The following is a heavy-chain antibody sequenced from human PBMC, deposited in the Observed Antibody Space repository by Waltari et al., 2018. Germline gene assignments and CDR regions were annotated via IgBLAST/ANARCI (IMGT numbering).Heavy chain of an antibody. D-gene: IGHD5-12*01. CDR1: GFTFSSYA. V-gene: IGHV3-23*01. J-gene: IGHJ4*02. CDR2: ISGSGGST. CDR3: ARARDGYNADY. Sequence: EVQLLESGGGLVQPGGSLRLSCAASGFTFSSYAMSWVRQAPGKGLEWVSAISGSGGSTYYADSVKGRFTISGDNAKNSLYLQMNSLRAEDTAVYYCARARDGYNADYWGQGTLVTVSS.